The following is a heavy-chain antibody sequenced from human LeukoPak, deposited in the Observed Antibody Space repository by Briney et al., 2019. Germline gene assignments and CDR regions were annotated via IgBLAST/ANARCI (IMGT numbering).Heavy chain of an antibody. V-gene: IGHV4-59*01. CDR1: GGSISSYY. Sequence: SETLSLTCTVSGGSISSYYWSWIRQPPGKGLEWIGYISYSGSTNYNPSLKSRVTISVDTSRNQFSLKLSSVTAADTAVYYCARHTMVRGSVIYYYGMDVWGQGTTVTVSS. D-gene: IGHD3-10*01. CDR3: ARHTMVRGSVIYYYGMDV. J-gene: IGHJ6*02. CDR2: ISYSGST.